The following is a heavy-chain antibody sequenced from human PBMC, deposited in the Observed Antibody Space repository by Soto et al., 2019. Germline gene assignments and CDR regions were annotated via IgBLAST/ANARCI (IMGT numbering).Heavy chain of an antibody. V-gene: IGHV4-34*01. J-gene: IGHJ5*02. Sequence: SETLSLTCAVYGGSFSGYYWSWIRQPPGKGLEWIGEINHSGSTNYNPSLKSRVTISVDTSKNQFSLKLSSVTAADTAVYYCARVRRVVIAPNWFDPWGQGTLVTVSS. CDR1: GGSFSGYY. CDR3: ARVRRVVIAPNWFDP. D-gene: IGHD2-21*01. CDR2: INHSGST.